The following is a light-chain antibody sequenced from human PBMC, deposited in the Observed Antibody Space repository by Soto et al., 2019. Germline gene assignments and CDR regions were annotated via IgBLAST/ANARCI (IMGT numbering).Light chain of an antibody. J-gene: IGKJ3*01. Sequence: EIVLTQSPATLSLSPGERATLYFRASQSVRSYLAWYQQKPGQAPRLLIYDASNRATGIPARFSGSGSGTDFTLTISSLEPEDFAVYYCQQRSNWPRFTFGPGTKVDIK. V-gene: IGKV3-11*01. CDR3: QQRSNWPRFT. CDR2: DAS. CDR1: QSVRSY.